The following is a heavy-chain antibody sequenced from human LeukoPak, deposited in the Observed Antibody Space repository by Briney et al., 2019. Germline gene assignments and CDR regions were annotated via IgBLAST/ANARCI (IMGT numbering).Heavy chain of an antibody. CDR3: ASHDYGDYGTFKY. J-gene: IGHJ4*02. V-gene: IGHV5-51*01. D-gene: IGHD4-17*01. CDR2: IYPGDSDT. Sequence: GESLKISCKGSGYSFSYYWIAWVRQMPGKGLEWMGIIYPGDSDTRYSPSFQGQVTISADKSISTAYLQWSSLKASDTAMYYCASHDYGDYGTFKYWGQGTLVTVSS. CDR1: GYSFSYYW.